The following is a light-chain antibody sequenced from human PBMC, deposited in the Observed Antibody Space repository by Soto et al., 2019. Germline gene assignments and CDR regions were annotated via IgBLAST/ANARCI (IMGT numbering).Light chain of an antibody. Sequence: QSALSQPPSVSGSPGQSVTISCTGTSTDFVSYNRVSWYQQPPGTAPKLIIYEASNRPSGVPDRFSGSKSGNTASLTISGLQAADEAVYYCSLYTSENTYVFGTGTKVTVL. J-gene: IGLJ1*01. CDR1: STDFVSYNR. CDR3: SLYTSENTYV. CDR2: EAS. V-gene: IGLV2-18*01.